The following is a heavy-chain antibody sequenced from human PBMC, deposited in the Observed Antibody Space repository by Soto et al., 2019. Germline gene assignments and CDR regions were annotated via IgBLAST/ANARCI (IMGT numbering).Heavy chain of an antibody. CDR2: IYHSGST. J-gene: IGHJ4*02. V-gene: IGHV4-38-2*01. CDR3: ARGRRAGPYDYVWGGLTDFDY. Sequence: LVTRSHRCAVAGYSIGVGDCWGRIRQSPGKGMEWIGSIYHSGSTYYNPSLKSRVTISVDTSKNQFSLKLSSVTAADTAVYYCARGRRAGPYDYVWGGLTDFDYWGQGTLVTGSS. CDR1: GYSIGVGDC. D-gene: IGHD3-16*01.